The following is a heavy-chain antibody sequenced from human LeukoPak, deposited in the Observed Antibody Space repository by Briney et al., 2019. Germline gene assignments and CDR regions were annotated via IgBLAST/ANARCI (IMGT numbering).Heavy chain of an antibody. J-gene: IGHJ4*02. Sequence: PSETLSLTCTVSGGSISSSSYYWGWIRQPPGKGLEWIGSIYYSGSTYYNPSLKSRVTISVDTSKNQFSLKLSSVTAADTVVYYCAGHMVRGVIIIDYWGQGTLVTVSS. CDR3: AGHMVRGVIIIDY. D-gene: IGHD3-10*01. CDR2: IYYSGST. V-gene: IGHV4-39*07. CDR1: GGSISSSSYY.